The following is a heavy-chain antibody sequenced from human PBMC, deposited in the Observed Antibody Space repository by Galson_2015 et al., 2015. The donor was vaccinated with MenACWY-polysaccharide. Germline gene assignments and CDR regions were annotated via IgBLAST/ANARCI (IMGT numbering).Heavy chain of an antibody. CDR2: IKQDASEK. V-gene: IGHV3-7*01. CDR1: RFTFTIYW. Sequence: SLRLSCAASRFTFTIYWMSWVRQAPGKGLEWVANIKQDASEKYYVDSVKGRFTISRDNAKNSLYLQMNSLRAEDTAVYYCARISRDYDYTNCYYSYYMDVWGKGTTVTVSS. CDR3: ARISRDYDYTNCYYSYYMDV. D-gene: IGHD4-11*01. J-gene: IGHJ6*03.